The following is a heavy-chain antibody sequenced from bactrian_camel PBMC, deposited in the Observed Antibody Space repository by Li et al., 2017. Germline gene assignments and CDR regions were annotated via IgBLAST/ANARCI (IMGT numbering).Heavy chain of an antibody. Sequence: HVQLVESGGGLVQPGESLRLSCVASGITFSRHDMSWVRQAPGKEVEWVAGITSLPSLFRAASYADSVKGRFTISRDNAKDTLYLQMNILKIEDTAVYYCVRKDDYSNYATFGYWGQGTQVTVS. D-gene: IGHD4*01. CDR1: GITFSRHD. V-gene: IGHV3S6*01. J-gene: IGHJ6*01. CDR3: VRKDDYSNYATFGY. CDR2: ITSLPSLFRAA.